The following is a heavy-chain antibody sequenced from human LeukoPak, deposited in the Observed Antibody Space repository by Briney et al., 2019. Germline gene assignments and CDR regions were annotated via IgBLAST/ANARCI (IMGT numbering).Heavy chain of an antibody. J-gene: IGHJ4*02. CDR2: MSNSVST. CDR1: GGSLNNTTHY. CDR3: ARHSGSVTSWTPLDY. V-gene: IGHV4-39*01. D-gene: IGHD3-10*01. Sequence: PETLSVTCTLSGGSLNNTTHYLGWIRQPPGKWLEWIASMSNSVSTYYHPSLKSRVTVSVDTSKNHFSLNLSSWTATDTAVYYCARHSGSVTSWTPLDYWGQGTLVTVSS.